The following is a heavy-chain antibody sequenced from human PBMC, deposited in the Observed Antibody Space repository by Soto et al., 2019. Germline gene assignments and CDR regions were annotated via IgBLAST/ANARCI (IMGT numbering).Heavy chain of an antibody. V-gene: IGHV3-7*03. D-gene: IGHD6-19*01. Sequence: WGSLRLSFAASGFTFRSSWMSWVRLPPGNGLEWVYNIKDDGRETYYVDSVKVRFTISIDNRKNSLYLQMSDLRVDDTAIYYCVHSHAARGSYEGSDXWGRGTVVTVSX. CDR1: GFTFRSSW. CDR2: IKDDGRET. CDR3: VHSHAARGSYEGSDX. J-gene: IGHJ4*02.